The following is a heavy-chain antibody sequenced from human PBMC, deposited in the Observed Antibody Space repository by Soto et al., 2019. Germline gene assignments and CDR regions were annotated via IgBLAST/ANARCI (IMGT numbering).Heavy chain of an antibody. Sequence: SVKVSCKASGYTFTSYGISWVRQAPGQGFEWMGGISPYIGTTNYAQKLQGRVTITADESTSTAYMELSSLRSEDTAVYYCARDAPSSTAMVTPWFDPWGQGTLVTVSS. J-gene: IGHJ5*02. CDR3: ARDAPSSTAMVTPWFDP. V-gene: IGHV1-69*13. D-gene: IGHD5-18*01. CDR2: ISPYIGTT. CDR1: GYTFTSYG.